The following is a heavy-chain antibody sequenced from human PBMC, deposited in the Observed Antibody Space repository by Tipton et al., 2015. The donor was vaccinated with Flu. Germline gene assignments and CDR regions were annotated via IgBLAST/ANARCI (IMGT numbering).Heavy chain of an antibody. CDR1: GYSFTSYW. CDR3: ASHEGGGYYGSGSYHTYYYCYGMDV. CDR2: IYPGDSDT. Sequence: QLVQSGAEVKKPGESLKISCKGSGYSFTSYWIGWVRQMPGKGLEWMGIIYPGDSDTRYSPSFQGQVTISADKSISTAYLQWSSLKAADAAMYYCASHEGGGYYGSGSYHTYYYCYGMDVWGQGTTVPVSS. D-gene: IGHD3-10*01. V-gene: IGHV5-51*01. J-gene: IGHJ6*02.